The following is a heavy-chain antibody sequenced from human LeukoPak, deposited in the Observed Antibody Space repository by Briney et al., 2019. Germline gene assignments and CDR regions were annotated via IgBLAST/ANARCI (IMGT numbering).Heavy chain of an antibody. D-gene: IGHD2-15*01. Sequence: KGGESLKISCKTSGYSFSNYWIGWVRQMPGKGLEWMGVVNVGDSDIRYSPSFQGQVTISADKSINAAYLQWSSLKASDTAIYYCARHGAPGRKDWFDPWGQGTLVTVSS. CDR3: ARHGAPGRKDWFDP. CDR1: GYSFSNYW. CDR2: VNVGDSDI. V-gene: IGHV5-51*01. J-gene: IGHJ5*02.